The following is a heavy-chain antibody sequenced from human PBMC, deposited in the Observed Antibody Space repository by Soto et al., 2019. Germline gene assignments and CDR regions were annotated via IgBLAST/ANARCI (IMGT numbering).Heavy chain of an antibody. V-gene: IGHV1-58*02. J-gene: IGHJ5*02. Sequence: ASVKVSCKASGFTFTSSAMQWVRQARGQRLEWIGWIVVGSGNTNYAQKFQERVTITRDMSTSTAYMELSSLRSEDTAVYYCAADRGWFGELGGFDPWGQGTLVTVSS. CDR3: AADRGWFGELGGFDP. D-gene: IGHD3-10*01. CDR2: IVVGSGNT. CDR1: GFTFTSSA.